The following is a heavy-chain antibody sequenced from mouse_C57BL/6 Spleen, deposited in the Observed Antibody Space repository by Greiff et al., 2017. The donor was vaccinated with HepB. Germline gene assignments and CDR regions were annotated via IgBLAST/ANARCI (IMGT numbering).Heavy chain of an antibody. J-gene: IGHJ3*01. CDR1: GYAFSSSW. CDR3: ARPHYYGSSYFAY. V-gene: IGHV1-82*01. D-gene: IGHD1-1*01. Sequence: VQLQQSGPELVKPGASVKISCKASGYAFSSSWMNWVKQRPGKGLEWIGRIYPGDGDTNYNGKFKGKATLTADKSSSTAYMQLSSLTPEDSAVYFCARPHYYGSSYFAYWGQGTLVTVSA. CDR2: IYPGDGDT.